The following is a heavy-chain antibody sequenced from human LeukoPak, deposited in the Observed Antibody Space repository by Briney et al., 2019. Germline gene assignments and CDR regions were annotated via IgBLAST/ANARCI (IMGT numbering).Heavy chain of an antibody. CDR1: GFTFNDYY. CDR2: MSGSGGFTT. J-gene: IGHJ4*02. D-gene: IGHD4-11*01. V-gene: IGHV3-11*01. Sequence: GGSLRLSCAASGFTFNDYYMSWLRQAPGKGLEWVSYMSGSGGFTTFYADSVKGRFTISRDDAKNLLYLQMHNLRSEDTAVYFCARDTVYGNYYFDNWGQGILVTDSS. CDR3: ARDTVYGNYYFDN.